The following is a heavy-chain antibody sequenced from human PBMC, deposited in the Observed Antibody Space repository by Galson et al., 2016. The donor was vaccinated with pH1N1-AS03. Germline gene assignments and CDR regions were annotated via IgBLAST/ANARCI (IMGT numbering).Heavy chain of an antibody. D-gene: IGHD3-9*01. Sequence: SVKVSCKASGLTFSSYAISWVRQAPGQGLEWMGGAKGVFRTTNYAQKFQGRITITMDQSTGTAYMEVSSLRAEDTAVYYCATAGNYFDIRRFDYWGQGTPVTVFS. CDR1: GLTFSSYA. J-gene: IGHJ4*02. CDR3: ATAGNYFDIRRFDY. V-gene: IGHV1-69*05. CDR2: AKGVFRTT.